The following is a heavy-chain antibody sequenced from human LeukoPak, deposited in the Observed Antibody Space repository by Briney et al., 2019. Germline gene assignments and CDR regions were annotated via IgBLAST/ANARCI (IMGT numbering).Heavy chain of an antibody. J-gene: IGHJ4*02. CDR1: GFTFSNYW. D-gene: IGHD2-2*01. Sequence: GGSLRLSCVASGFTFSNYWMLWVRQAPGKGLMWVSLISTDGKSTRYAESVKGRFTISRDNAKNSLYLQMDSLRVEDTAVYYCARGRECSGTGCYLPGIYWGQGILVTVSS. CDR3: ARGRECSGTGCYLPGIY. CDR2: ISTDGKST. V-gene: IGHV3-74*01.